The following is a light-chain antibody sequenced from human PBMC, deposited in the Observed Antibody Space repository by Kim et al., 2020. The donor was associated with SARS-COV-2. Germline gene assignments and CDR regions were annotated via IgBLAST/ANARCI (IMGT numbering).Light chain of an antibody. CDR2: WAS. CDR3: QQYYSTPPS. V-gene: IGKV4-1*01. Sequence: RATLKCKSSKTVLDNSNNKNYLAWYQQKPGQAPKLLIYWASIRESGVSDRFSGSGSETDFTLTISSLQAEDVAVYYCQQYYSTPPSFGQGTKLEI. J-gene: IGKJ2*03. CDR1: KTVLDNSNNKNY.